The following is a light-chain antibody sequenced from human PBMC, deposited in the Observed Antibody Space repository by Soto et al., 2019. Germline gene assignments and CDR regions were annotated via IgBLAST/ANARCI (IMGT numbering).Light chain of an antibody. CDR2: DAS. CDR3: QQRNNLPPDST. Sequence: EIVWTQSPVTLSLSPGDRATLSCRASQTVSTYLAWYQQKPGQDPSLLIYDASNRAPGIPARFSGSGSGTDRTRTISSLESEDFAVYYCQQRNNLPPDSTFGQGTRLDIK. CDR1: QTVSTY. J-gene: IGKJ5*01. V-gene: IGKV3-11*01.